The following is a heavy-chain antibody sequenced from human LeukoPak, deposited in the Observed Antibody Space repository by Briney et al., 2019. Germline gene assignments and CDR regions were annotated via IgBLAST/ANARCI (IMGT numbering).Heavy chain of an antibody. J-gene: IGHJ3*02. D-gene: IGHD3-16*01. V-gene: IGHV4-39*01. CDR1: GGSISSSSSY. Sequence: SETLSLTCTVSGGSISSSSSYWGWIRQPPGKGLEWIGSIYYSGSTYYNPSLKSRVTISVDTSKNQFSLKLSSVTAADTAVYYCARRGIMITFGGVWTEASDAFDIWGQGTMVTVSS. CDR3: ARRGIMITFGGVWTEASDAFDI. CDR2: IYYSGST.